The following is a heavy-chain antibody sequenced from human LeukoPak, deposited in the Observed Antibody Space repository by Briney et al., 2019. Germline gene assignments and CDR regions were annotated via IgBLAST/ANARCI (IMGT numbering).Heavy chain of an antibody. CDR3: AKANRILRFLEWLPMDV. CDR2: ISSSSSTI. V-gene: IGHV3-48*02. CDR1: GFTFSSYS. J-gene: IGHJ6*02. D-gene: IGHD3-3*01. Sequence: GRSLRLSCAASGFTFSSYSMNWVRQAPGKGLEWVSYISSSSSTIYYADSVKGRFTISRDNAKNSLYLQMNSLRDEDTAVYYCAKANRILRFLEWLPMDVWGQGTTVTVSS.